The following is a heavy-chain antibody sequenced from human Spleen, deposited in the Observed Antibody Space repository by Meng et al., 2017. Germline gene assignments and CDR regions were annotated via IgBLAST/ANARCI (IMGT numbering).Heavy chain of an antibody. J-gene: IGHJ4*02. CDR2: VSGGGGNT. Sequence: GESLKISCAASGFTFSNAWMSWVRQAPGKGLEWVSTVSGGGGNTYFADSRLSISRDNSKNTLYLDMNSLRAEDTAVYYCAKGYGGYSGYDLFDYWGQGTLVTVSS. CDR3: AKGYGGYSGYDLFDY. V-gene: IGHV3-23*01. CDR1: GFTFSNAW. D-gene: IGHD5-12*01.